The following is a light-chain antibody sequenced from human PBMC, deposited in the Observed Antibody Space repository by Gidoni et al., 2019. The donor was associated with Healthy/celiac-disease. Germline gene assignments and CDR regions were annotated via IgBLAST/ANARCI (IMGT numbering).Light chain of an antibody. CDR1: SSNIGSNT. Sequence: QSVLTQPPSTSGHPVQRVPISCSGSSSNIGSNTVNWYQQLPGTAPKLLIYSTNQRPSGVPYRVSGSKSGTSASLAISGLQSEDEADYYCAAWDDSLNGLYVFGTGTKVTVL. CDR3: AAWDDSLNGLYV. CDR2: STN. J-gene: IGLJ1*01. V-gene: IGLV1-44*01.